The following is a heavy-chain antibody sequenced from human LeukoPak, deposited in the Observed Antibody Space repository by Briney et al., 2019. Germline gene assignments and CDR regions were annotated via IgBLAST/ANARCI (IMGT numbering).Heavy chain of an antibody. CDR1: GGTFSSYG. Sequence: SVKVSCKASGGTFSSYGISWVRQAPGQGLELMGRIIPIFGTANYAQKFQGRVTITTDESTSTAYMELSSLRSEDTAVYYCARDYYGGNLPLDYWGQGTLVTVSS. V-gene: IGHV1-69*05. D-gene: IGHD4-23*01. CDR2: IIPIFGTA. CDR3: ARDYYGGNLPLDY. J-gene: IGHJ4*02.